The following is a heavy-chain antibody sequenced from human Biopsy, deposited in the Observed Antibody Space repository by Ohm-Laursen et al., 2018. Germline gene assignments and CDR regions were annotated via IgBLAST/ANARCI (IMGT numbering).Heavy chain of an antibody. CDR1: GGSITSYS. CDR3: ARRSAANWYFNL. J-gene: IGHJ2*01. CDR2: IYNTGDT. D-gene: IGHD6-25*01. V-gene: IGHV4-59*08. Sequence: SDTLSLTWTVSGGSITSYSWSWIRQPPGQGLEPIGYIYNTGDTTYNPSLQSRVTISLDTSNNQLSLRLRSVTAADAAVYYCARRSAANWYFNLWGRGTLVTVSS.